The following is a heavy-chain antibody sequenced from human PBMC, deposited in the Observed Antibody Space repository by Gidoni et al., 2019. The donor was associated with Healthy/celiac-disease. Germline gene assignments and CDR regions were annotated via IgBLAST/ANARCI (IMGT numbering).Heavy chain of an antibody. D-gene: IGHD6-13*01. CDR2: INWNGGST. Sequence: EVQLVESGGGVVRPGGSLRLSCAASGFTFDDYGLSWVRQAPGKGLEWVSGINWNGGSTGYADAVKGRLTISRDNAKNSLYLQMNSLRAEDTALYYCARDTAYSSSWYWEGHYFDYWGQGTLVTVSS. J-gene: IGHJ4*02. CDR1: GFTFDDYG. V-gene: IGHV3-20*04. CDR3: ARDTAYSSSWYWEGHYFDY.